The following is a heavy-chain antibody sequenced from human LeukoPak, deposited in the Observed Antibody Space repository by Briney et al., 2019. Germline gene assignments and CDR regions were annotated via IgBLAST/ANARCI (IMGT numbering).Heavy chain of an antibody. Sequence: GGSLRLSCAASGFTVSDSCMSWVRQAPGKGLEWVSVIYNVGTTDYADSVRGRFTISRDNSKNTLYLRMNGLRPEDTAVYYCARENGYCSTTSCPFGYWGQGTLVTVSS. CDR3: ARENGYCSTTSCPFGY. D-gene: IGHD2-2*01. V-gene: IGHV3-66*02. CDR1: GFTVSDSC. CDR2: IYNVGTT. J-gene: IGHJ4*02.